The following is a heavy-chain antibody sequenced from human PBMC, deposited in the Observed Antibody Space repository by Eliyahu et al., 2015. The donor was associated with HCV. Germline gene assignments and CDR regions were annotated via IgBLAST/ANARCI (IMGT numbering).Heavy chain of an antibody. CDR3: ARTLHYNYWTGYLFDY. Sequence: QLQLQESGPGLVKPSETLSLTCTVSGXSXXSSXYYWGWIRQPPGKGLEWIGSIYYSGSTYYNPSLKSRVTISVDTSKNQFSLKLSSVTAADTAVYYCARTLHYNYWTGYLFDYWGQGTLVTVSS. J-gene: IGHJ4*02. CDR2: IYYSGST. D-gene: IGHD3/OR15-3a*01. CDR1: GXSXXSSXYY. V-gene: IGHV4-39*01.